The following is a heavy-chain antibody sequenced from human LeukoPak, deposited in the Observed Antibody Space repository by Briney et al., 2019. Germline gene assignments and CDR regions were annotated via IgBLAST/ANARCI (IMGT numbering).Heavy chain of an antibody. CDR1: GFTFSSYA. CDR2: ISGSGGST. Sequence: LSGGSLRLSCAASGFTFSSYAMHWVRQAPGKGLEWVSAISGSGGSTYYADSVKGRFTISRDNSKNTLYLQMNSLRAEDTAVYYCAKAADYGDYNGNWFDPWGQGTLVTVSS. V-gene: IGHV3-23*01. CDR3: AKAADYGDYNGNWFDP. J-gene: IGHJ5*02. D-gene: IGHD4-17*01.